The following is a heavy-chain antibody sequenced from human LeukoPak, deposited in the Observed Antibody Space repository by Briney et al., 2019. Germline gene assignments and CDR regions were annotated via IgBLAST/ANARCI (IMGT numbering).Heavy chain of an antibody. Sequence: PSETLSLTCTVSGGSISSSSYYWGWIRQPPGKGLEWIGSIYYSGSTYYNPSLKSRVTISVDTSKNQFSLKLSSVTAADTAVYYCARAPPNYYDSRPDAFDIWGQGTMVTVSS. J-gene: IGHJ3*02. CDR3: ARAPPNYYDSRPDAFDI. V-gene: IGHV4-39*07. CDR1: GGSISSSSYY. CDR2: IYYSGST. D-gene: IGHD3-22*01.